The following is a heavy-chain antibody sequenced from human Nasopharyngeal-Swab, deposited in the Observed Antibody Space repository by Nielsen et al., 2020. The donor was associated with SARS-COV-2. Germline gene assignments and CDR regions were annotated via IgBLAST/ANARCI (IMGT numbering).Heavy chain of an antibody. V-gene: IGHV4-34*01. Sequence: SETLSLTCAVYGGSFSGYYWSWIRQPPGKGLEWIGEINHSGSTNYNPSLKSRVTISVDTSKNQFSLKLSSVTAADTAVYYYASSSGSYSFDYWGQGTLVTVSS. D-gene: IGHD1-26*01. CDR2: INHSGST. CDR1: GGSFSGYY. J-gene: IGHJ4*02. CDR3: ASSSGSYSFDY.